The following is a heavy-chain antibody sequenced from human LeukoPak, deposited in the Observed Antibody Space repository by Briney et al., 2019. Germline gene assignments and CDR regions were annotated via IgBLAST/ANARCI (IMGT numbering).Heavy chain of an antibody. D-gene: IGHD3-3*01. CDR3: ARHRADFWSGNNWFDP. Sequence: SETLSLTCTVSGGSMSSGTYYWSWIRQPAGKGLEYIGRIFSSGNNNYNPSLKSRVTISVDTSKNQFSLKLSSVTAADTAVYYCARHRADFWSGNNWFDPWGQGTLVTVSS. J-gene: IGHJ5*02. CDR2: IFSSGNN. V-gene: IGHV4-61*02. CDR1: GGSMSSGTYY.